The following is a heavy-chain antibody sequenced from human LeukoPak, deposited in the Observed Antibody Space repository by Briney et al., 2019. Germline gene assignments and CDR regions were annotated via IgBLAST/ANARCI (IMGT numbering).Heavy chain of an antibody. Sequence: GGSLRLSCAASGFTFSSYSMNWVRQAPGKGLEWVSSISSSSSYIYYADSVKGRFTISRDNAKNSLYLQMNSLRAEDTAVYYCARIYCGTIWSDGRQFVDVWGNGTTVTVSS. J-gene: IGHJ6*04. V-gene: IGHV3-21*01. CDR1: GFTFSSYS. D-gene: IGHD2-21*01. CDR2: ISSSSSYI. CDR3: ARIYCGTIWSDGRQFVDV.